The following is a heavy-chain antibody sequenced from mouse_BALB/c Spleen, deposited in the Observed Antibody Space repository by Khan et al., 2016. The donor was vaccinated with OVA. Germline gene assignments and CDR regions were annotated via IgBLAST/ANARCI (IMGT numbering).Heavy chain of an antibody. V-gene: IGHV1-5*01. CDR3: TRGGKSSFAY. CDR1: GYIFTSYL. CDR2: IYPGNNDT. J-gene: IGHJ3*01. Sequence: VQLQQSGPVLARPGASVKMSCKASGYIFTSYLIHWVKQRPGQGLEWIGDIYPGNNDTTYNQKFKDKAKLTATTSASTAYMELRSLTNEDSAVYYCTRGGKSSFAYWGQGTLVTVSA.